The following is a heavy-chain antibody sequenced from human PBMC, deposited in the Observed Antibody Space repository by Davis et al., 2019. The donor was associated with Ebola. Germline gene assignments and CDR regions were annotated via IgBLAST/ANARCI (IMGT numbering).Heavy chain of an antibody. D-gene: IGHD4-11*01. V-gene: IGHV3-21*06. CDR2: ISGNGDYI. J-gene: IGHJ4*02. Sequence: GGSLRLSCAASGFTFSNAWMNWVRQAPGKGLEWVSSISGNGDYIYFADSLKGRFTVSRDNAKNSLYLQMNSLRAEDTAVYYCARVHYTEHPNWGQGTLVTVSS. CDR3: ARVHYTEHPN. CDR1: GFTFSNAW.